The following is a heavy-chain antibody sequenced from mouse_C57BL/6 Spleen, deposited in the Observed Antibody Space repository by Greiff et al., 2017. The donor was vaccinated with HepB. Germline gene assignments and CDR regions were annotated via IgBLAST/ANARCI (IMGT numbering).Heavy chain of an antibody. Sequence: VQLQQPGAELVMPGASVKLSCKASGYTFTSYWMHWVKQRPGQGLEWIGEIDPSDSYTNYNQKFKGKSTLTVDKSSSTAYMQLSSLTSEDSAVYYCARQVRSYAMYYWGQGTSVTVSS. V-gene: IGHV1-69*01. D-gene: IGHD2-14*01. J-gene: IGHJ4*01. CDR2: IDPSDSYT. CDR1: GYTFTSYW. CDR3: ARQVRSYAMYY.